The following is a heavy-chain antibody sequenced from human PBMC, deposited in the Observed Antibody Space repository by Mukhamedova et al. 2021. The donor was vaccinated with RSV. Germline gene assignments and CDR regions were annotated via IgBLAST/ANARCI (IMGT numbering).Heavy chain of an antibody. CDR3: AIGRIALLGY. CDR1: NW. D-gene: IGHD6-13*01. J-gene: IGHJ4*02. CDR2: IYHSGST. V-gene: IGHV4-4*02. Sequence: NWWSWVRQPPGKGLEWIGEIYHSGSTNYNPALKSRVTISVDKSKNQFSLKLSAVTAADTAVYYCAIGRIALLGYWGQGTLVIVSS.